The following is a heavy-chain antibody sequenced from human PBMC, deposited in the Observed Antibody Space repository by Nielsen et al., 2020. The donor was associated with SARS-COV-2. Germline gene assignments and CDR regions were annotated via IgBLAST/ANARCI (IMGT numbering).Heavy chain of an antibody. CDR3: ARRLAVADPERYYYYYMDV. V-gene: IGHV3-48*02. D-gene: IGHD6-19*01. CDR1: GFTFSSYS. Sequence: GESLKISCAASGFTFSSYSMNWVRQAPGKGLEWVSYISSSSSTIYYADSVKGRFTISRDNAKNSLYLQMNSLRDEDTAVYYCARRLAVADPERYYYYYMDVWGKGTTVTVSS. J-gene: IGHJ6*03. CDR2: ISSSSSTI.